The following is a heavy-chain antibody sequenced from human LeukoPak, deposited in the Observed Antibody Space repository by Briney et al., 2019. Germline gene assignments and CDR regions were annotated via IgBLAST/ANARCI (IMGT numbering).Heavy chain of an antibody. Sequence: VASVKVSCKASGGTFITYAISWVRQAPGQGLEWMGGSIPIFGTIDYAQKFQGRVTITTDESTSTAYMELRSLRSEDTAVYCCARGFCTNGVCPRIWGQGTLVTVSS. D-gene: IGHD2-8*01. V-gene: IGHV1-69*05. CDR2: SIPIFGTI. CDR1: GGTFITYA. J-gene: IGHJ4*02. CDR3: ARGFCTNGVCPRI.